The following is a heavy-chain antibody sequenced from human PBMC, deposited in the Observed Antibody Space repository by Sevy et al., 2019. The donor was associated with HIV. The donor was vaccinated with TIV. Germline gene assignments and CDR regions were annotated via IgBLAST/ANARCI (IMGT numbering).Heavy chain of an antibody. CDR1: GGSISSSSYY. CDR3: APQLVKGGDYYYGMDV. CDR2: IYYSGST. Sequence: SETLSLTCTVSGGSISSSSYYWGWIRQPPGKGLEGIGSIYYSGSTYYNPSPKSRVTISVDTSKNQFSLKLSSVTAADTAVYYCAPQLVKGGDYYYGMDVWGQGTTVTVSS. D-gene: IGHD6-13*01. J-gene: IGHJ6*02. V-gene: IGHV4-39*01.